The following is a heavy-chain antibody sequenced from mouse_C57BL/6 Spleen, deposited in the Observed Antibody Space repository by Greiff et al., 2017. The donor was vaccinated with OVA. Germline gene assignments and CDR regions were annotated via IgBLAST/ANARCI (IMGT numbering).Heavy chain of an antibody. Sequence: EVQVVESGGDLVKPGGSLKLSCAASGFTFSSYGMSWVRQTPDKRLEWVATISSGGSYTYYPDSVKGRFTISRDNAKNTLYLQMSSLKSEDTAMYYCARQGLYGNYGYFDVWGTGTTVTVSS. J-gene: IGHJ1*03. CDR3: ARQGLYGNYGYFDV. D-gene: IGHD2-1*01. CDR2: ISSGGSYT. V-gene: IGHV5-6*01. CDR1: GFTFSSYG.